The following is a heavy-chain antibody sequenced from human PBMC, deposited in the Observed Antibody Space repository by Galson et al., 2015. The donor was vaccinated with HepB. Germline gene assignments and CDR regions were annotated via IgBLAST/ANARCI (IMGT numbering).Heavy chain of an antibody. CDR1: GFTFSSYW. J-gene: IGHJ4*02. CDR3: ARGDFDWPIASDY. CDR2: IKQDGSEK. V-gene: IGHV3-7*03. D-gene: IGHD3-9*01. Sequence: SLRLSCAASGFTFSSYWMSWVRQAPGKGLEWVANIKQDGSEKYYVDSVKGRFTISRDNAKNSLYLQMNSLRAEDTAVYYCARGDFDWPIASDYWGQGTLVTVSS.